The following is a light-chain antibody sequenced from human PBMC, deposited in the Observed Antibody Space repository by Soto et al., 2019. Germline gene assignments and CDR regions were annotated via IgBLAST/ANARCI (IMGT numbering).Light chain of an antibody. CDR1: SSDVGGYNY. V-gene: IGLV2-8*01. Sequence: QSALTQPPSASGSPGQSVTISCTGTSSDVGGYNYVSWFQQHPGKAPKLMIYDVSKRPSGVPDRFSGSKSGNTASLTVSGLQAEDEADYYCSSYSGSSNVGVFGTGTKLTVL. J-gene: IGLJ1*01. CDR3: SSYSGSSNVGV. CDR2: DVS.